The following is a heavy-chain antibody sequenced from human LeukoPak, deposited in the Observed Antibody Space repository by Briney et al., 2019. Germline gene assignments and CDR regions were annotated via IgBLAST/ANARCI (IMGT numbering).Heavy chain of an antibody. V-gene: IGHV4-59*01. CDR3: ARVGGTNHYYYGMDV. J-gene: IGHJ6*02. D-gene: IGHD1-26*01. Sequence: SETLSLTCTVSGGSISNYYWSWIRQSPGKGLEWIGYIYYSGSTNYNPSLKSRVTVSVDTSKNQFSLKLSSVTAADTAVYYCARVGGTNHYYYGMDVWGQGTTVTVSS. CDR2: IYYSGST. CDR1: GGSISNYY.